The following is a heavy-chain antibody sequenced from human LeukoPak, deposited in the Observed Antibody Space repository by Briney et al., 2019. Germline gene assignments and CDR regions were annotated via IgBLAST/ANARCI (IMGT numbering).Heavy chain of an antibody. V-gene: IGHV1-8*01. CDR3: AREITMVPGATGDWFDP. Sequence: VASVKVSCKASGYTFTSYDINWVRQATGQGLEWMGWMNPNSGNTGYAQKFQGRVTMTRNTSISTAYMELSSLGSEDTAVYYCAREITMVPGATGDWFDPWGQGTLVTVSS. CDR1: GYTFTSYD. CDR2: MNPNSGNT. J-gene: IGHJ5*02. D-gene: IGHD3-10*01.